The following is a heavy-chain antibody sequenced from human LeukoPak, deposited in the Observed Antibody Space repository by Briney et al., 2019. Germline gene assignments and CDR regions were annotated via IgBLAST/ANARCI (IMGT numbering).Heavy chain of an antibody. Sequence: SETLSLTCTVSGGSISSSSYYWGWIRQPPGKGLEWIGSIYYSGSTYYNPSLKSRVTISVDTSKNQFSLKLSSVTAADTAVYYCARDSGCSGGSCYSTFDYWGQGTLVTVSS. CDR3: ARDSGCSGGSCYSTFDY. D-gene: IGHD2-15*01. CDR2: IYYSGST. CDR1: GGSISSSSYY. V-gene: IGHV4-39*07. J-gene: IGHJ4*02.